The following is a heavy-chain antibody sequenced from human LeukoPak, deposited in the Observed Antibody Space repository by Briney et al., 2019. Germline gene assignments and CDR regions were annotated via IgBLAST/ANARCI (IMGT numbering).Heavy chain of an antibody. J-gene: IGHJ4*02. V-gene: IGHV3-9*01. D-gene: IGHD3-10*01. CDR3: AKDTTVGGRGRAPYFDC. Sequence: GGSPRHSCAASGVTFYDYPMHRGRQAPGKGLEWVSGLRCNSGSIGYAESVKGRFTISRDNAKNSLYLQMNSLRAEDTALYYCAKDTTVGGRGRAPYFDCWVRGTLVADSS. CDR2: LRCNSGSI. CDR1: GVTFYDYP.